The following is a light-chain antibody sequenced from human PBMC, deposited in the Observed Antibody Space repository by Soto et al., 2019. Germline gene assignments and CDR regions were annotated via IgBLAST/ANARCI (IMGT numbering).Light chain of an antibody. CDR2: SNS. Sequence: QSVLTQTPSASGTPGQRVSISCSGSSTNIGRNTVIWYQQVPGTTPKVLIYSNSQRPSRAPDRFSGSKSGTSASLAISGRQSDDEADYYCAAWDGSLNGVVFGGGTKLTVL. J-gene: IGLJ2*01. V-gene: IGLV1-44*01. CDR3: AAWDGSLNGVV. CDR1: STNIGRNT.